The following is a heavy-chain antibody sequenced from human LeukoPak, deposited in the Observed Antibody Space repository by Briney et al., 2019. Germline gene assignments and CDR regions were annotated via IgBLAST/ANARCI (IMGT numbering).Heavy chain of an antibody. D-gene: IGHD3-22*01. J-gene: IGHJ4*02. CDR2: INPSDDST. Sequence: ASVKVSCRASGYTFNSSYMHWVRQAPGQGLEWMGIINPSDDSTRYAQKFQGRVTMTKDTSTNTVYMHLSSLSSDDTAVYYCARAYYESSAYRHAVYFDYWGQGTLVTVSS. CDR1: GYTFNSSY. CDR3: ARAYYESSAYRHAVYFDY. V-gene: IGHV1-46*02.